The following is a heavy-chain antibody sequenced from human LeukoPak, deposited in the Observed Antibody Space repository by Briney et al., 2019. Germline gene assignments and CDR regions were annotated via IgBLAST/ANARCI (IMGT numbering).Heavy chain of an antibody. D-gene: IGHD4-17*01. CDR1: GGSISSGGYY. Sequence: TSETLSLTCTVSGGSISSGGYYWSWIRQHPGKGLEWIGYIYYSGSTYYNPSLKSRVTISVDTSKNQFSLKLSSVTAADTAVYYCAREKPTGSLGYWGQGTLVTVSS. J-gene: IGHJ4*02. CDR2: IYYSGST. CDR3: AREKPTGSLGY. V-gene: IGHV4-31*03.